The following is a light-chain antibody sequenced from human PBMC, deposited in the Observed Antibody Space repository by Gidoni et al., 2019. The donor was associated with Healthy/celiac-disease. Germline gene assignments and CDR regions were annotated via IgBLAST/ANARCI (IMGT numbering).Light chain of an antibody. CDR1: QSVSSN. CDR2: GAS. Sequence: IVMTQSPATLSVSPGERATLSCRASQSVSSNLAWYQQKPGQAPRLLIYGASTRATGLPARFSGSGSRTEFTLTISSLQSEDFAVYYCQQYNNWPPAFGQGTNLEIK. CDR3: QQYNNWPPA. J-gene: IGKJ2*01. V-gene: IGKV3-15*01.